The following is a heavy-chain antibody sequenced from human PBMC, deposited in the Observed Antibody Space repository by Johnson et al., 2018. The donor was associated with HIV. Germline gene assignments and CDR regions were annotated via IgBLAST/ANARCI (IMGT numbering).Heavy chain of an antibody. CDR3: ASELGIRLDAFDI. CDR1: GFNFSDYY. V-gene: IGHV3-11*04. J-gene: IGHJ3*02. D-gene: IGHD7-27*01. Sequence: QVQLVESGGGLVKPGGSLRLSCAASGFNFSDYYMSWIRQAPGKGLEWLSYISTSGSTIYYVDSVKGRFTISRDNAKNSLYLQMNSLRAEDTAVYYCASELGIRLDAFDIWGQGTMVTVSS. CDR2: ISTSGSTI.